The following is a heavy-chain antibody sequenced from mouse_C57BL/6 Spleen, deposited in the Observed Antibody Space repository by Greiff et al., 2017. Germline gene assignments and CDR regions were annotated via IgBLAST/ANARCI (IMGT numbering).Heavy chain of an antibody. J-gene: IGHJ2*01. CDR1: GYTFTDYE. D-gene: IGHD2-1*01. CDR3: TRWGGNYVDFDY. Sequence: VQLQESGAELVRPGASVTLSCKASGYTFTDYEMHWVKQTPVHGLEWIGAIDPETGGTAYNQKFKGKAILTADKSSSTAYMELRSLTSEDSAVYYCTRWGGNYVDFDYWGQGTTLTVSS. CDR2: IDPETGGT. V-gene: IGHV1-15*01.